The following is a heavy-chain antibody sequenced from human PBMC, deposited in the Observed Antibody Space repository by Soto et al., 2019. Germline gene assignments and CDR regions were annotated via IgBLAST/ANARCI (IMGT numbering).Heavy chain of an antibody. V-gene: IGHV2-70*01. CDR3: ARMTYYYDSSGYPYGMDV. CDR2: IDWDDDK. D-gene: IGHD3-22*01. J-gene: IGHJ6*02. Sequence: SGPTLVNPTQTLTLTCTFSGFSLSTSGMCVSWIRQPPGKALEWLALIDWDDDKYYSTSLKARLTISKDTSKNQVVLTMTNMDPVDTATYYCARMTYYYDSSGYPYGMDVWGQGTTVTV. CDR1: GFSLSTSGMC.